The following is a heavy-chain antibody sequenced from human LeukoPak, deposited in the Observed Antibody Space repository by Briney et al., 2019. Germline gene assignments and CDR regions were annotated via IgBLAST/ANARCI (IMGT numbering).Heavy chain of an antibody. CDR3: AKDILYDSSGYFDY. CDR2: ISWNSGRI. D-gene: IGHD3-22*01. CDR1: GFTFDDYA. J-gene: IGHJ4*02. Sequence: GGSLRLSCAASGFTFDDYAMHWVRQAPGKGLEWVSGISWNSGRIGYADSVKGRFTISRDNAKNSLYLQMNSLRAEDTALYYCAKDILYDSSGYFDYWGQGTLVTVSS. V-gene: IGHV3-9*01.